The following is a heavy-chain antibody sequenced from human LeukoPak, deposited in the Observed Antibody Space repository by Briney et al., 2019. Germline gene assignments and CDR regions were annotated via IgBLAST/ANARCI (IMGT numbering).Heavy chain of an antibody. V-gene: IGHV3-74*01. J-gene: IGHJ4*02. CDR1: EFTFSRYW. Sequence: GGSLRLSCVASEFTFSRYWMHWVRQAPGKGLVWVSRINTDGSNTSYADSVKGRFTISRDNAKNTLYLQMNSLRAEDTAVYYCARDSPRKLRYFDWLSFYFDYWGQGTLVTVSS. D-gene: IGHD3-9*01. CDR2: INTDGSNT. CDR3: ARDSPRKLRYFDWLSFYFDY.